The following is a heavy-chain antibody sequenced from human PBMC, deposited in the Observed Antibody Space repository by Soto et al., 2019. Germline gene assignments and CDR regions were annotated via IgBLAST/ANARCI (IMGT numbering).Heavy chain of an antibody. CDR1: GYTFTSYG. CDR3: AGSVPDQNCYYYGMDV. CDR2: ISAYNGNK. Sequence: SVKVSCKASGYTFTSYGISWVRQAPGQGLELMGWISAYNGNKNYAQKLQGRVTMTTDTSTSTAYMELRSLRSEDTAVYYCAGSVPDQNCYYYGMDVWGQGTTVTVYS. V-gene: IGHV1-18*04. J-gene: IGHJ6*02.